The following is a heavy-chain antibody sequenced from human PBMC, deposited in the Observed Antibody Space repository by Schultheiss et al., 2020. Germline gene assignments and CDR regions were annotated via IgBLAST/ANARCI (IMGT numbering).Heavy chain of an antibody. J-gene: IGHJ6*02. CDR1: GSSIGSGGYH. CDR2: IYYSGST. CDR3: ARGDCGGDCGYYYYGMDV. D-gene: IGHD2-21*01. Sequence: LRLSCTVSGSSIGSGGYHWSWIRQLPGKGLEWIGYIYYSGSTYYNPSLKSRVTISVDTSKNQFSLKLSSVTAADTAVYYCARGDCGGDCGYYYYGMDVWGQGTTVTVSS. V-gene: IGHV4-31*03.